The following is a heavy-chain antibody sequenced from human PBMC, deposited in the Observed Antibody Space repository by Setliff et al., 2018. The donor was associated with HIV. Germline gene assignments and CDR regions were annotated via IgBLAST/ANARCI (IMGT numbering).Heavy chain of an antibody. J-gene: IGHJ3*02. D-gene: IGHD6-13*01. V-gene: IGHV3-23*01. CDR1: GFTFSSYA. CDR3: GKVKGIEAAGSSAFDI. Sequence: PGGSLRLSCAASGFTFSSYAMSWVRQAPGKGLEWVSTVGCWGTCTYFADSAKGRFTISRDNSKNTLYLQMNSLRAEDTAVYYCGKVKGIEAAGSSAFDIWGQGTMVTVSS. CDR2: VGCWGTCT.